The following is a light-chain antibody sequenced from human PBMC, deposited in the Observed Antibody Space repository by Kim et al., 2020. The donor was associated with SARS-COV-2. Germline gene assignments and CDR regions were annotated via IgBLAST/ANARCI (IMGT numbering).Light chain of an antibody. CDR3: QQSYSSPIT. CDR1: RSISTY. CDR2: AAS. Sequence: ASVGERVTITCRASRSISTYLNWYQLKAGKAPQLLIFAASSLQSGVPTRFSGSGSGTDFTLTISGLHPEDVATYYCQQSYSSPITFGGGTKVDIK. J-gene: IGKJ4*01. V-gene: IGKV1-39*01.